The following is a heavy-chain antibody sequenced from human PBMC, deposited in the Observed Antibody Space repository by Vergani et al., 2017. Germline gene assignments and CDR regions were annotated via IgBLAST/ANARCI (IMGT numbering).Heavy chain of an antibody. D-gene: IGHD4-17*01. J-gene: IGHJ4*02. CDR2: IKGKTDGGTT. V-gene: IGHV3-15*01. CDR3: TTVTLDDYGDYRFDY. CDR1: GFTFSNAW. Sequence: EVQLVESGGGLVKPGGSLRLSCAASGFTFSNAWMSWVRQAPGKGLEWVGRIKGKTDGGTTDYAAPVKGRFTISRDDSKNTLYLQMNSLKTEDTAVYYCTTVTLDDYGDYRFDYWGQGTLVTVSS.